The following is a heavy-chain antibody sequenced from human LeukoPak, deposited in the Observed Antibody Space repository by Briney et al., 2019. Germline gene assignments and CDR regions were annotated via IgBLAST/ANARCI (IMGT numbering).Heavy chain of an antibody. V-gene: IGHV4-34*01. J-gene: IGHJ6*02. CDR2: INHSGST. D-gene: IGHD2-15*01. CDR3: AKLPARYCSGGSCSPYYYYGMDV. CDR1: GGSFSGYY. Sequence: SETLSLTCAVYGGSFSGYYWSWIGKPPGKGLEWIGEINHSGSTNYNPSLKSRVTISVDTSKNQFSLKLSSVTAADTAVYYCAKLPARYCSGGSCSPYYYYGMDVWGQGTTVTVSS.